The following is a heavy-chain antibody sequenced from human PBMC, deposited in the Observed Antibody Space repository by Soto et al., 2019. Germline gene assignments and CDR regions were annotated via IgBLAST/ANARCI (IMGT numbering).Heavy chain of an antibody. J-gene: IGHJ4*02. Sequence: QVQLVESGGGVVQPGRSLRLSCAASGFTFSSYGMHWVRQAPGKGLEWVAVIWYDGSNKYYADSVKGRFTISRDNSKNTLYLQMNSLRAEDTAVYYCARDRGGYRTTVTYWGQGTLVTVSS. CDR1: GFTFSSYG. CDR2: IWYDGSNK. CDR3: ARDRGGYRTTVTY. D-gene: IGHD4-17*01. V-gene: IGHV3-33*01.